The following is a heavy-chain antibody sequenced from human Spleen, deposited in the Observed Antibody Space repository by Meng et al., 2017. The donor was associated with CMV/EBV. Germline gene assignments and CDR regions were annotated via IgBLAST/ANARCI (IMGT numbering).Heavy chain of an antibody. D-gene: IGHD5-24*01. CDR2: IIPTFGAP. J-gene: IGHJ6*02. Sequence: SCKASGDSLSNYAFSWVRQAPGQGLEWMGGIIPTFGAPNYAQKLQDRVSITTDEATSTSYMDLSGLRSEDTAIYYCATGEFDGSYYYGLDVWGQGTTVTVSS. CDR1: GDSLSNYA. CDR3: ATGEFDGSYYYGLDV. V-gene: IGHV1-69*05.